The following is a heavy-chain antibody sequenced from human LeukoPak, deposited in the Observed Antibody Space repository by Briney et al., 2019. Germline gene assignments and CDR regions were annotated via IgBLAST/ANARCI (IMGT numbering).Heavy chain of an antibody. Sequence: GGSLRLSCAASGFTFDDYAMHWVRQAPGKGLEGVSGISWNSGSIGYADSVKGRFTISRDNAKNSLYLQMNSLRAEDTALYYCAKDMGPMIGMVADAFDIWGQGTMVTVSS. CDR2: ISWNSGSI. D-gene: IGHD3-22*01. CDR1: GFTFDDYA. CDR3: AKDMGPMIGMVADAFDI. V-gene: IGHV3-9*01. J-gene: IGHJ3*02.